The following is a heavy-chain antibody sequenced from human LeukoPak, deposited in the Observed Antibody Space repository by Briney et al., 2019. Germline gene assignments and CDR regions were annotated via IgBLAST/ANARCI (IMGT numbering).Heavy chain of an antibody. V-gene: IGHV3-33*06. CDR2: IWYDGSNK. D-gene: IGHD3/OR15-3a*01. Sequence: GRSLRLSCAASGFTFSSYGMHWVRQAPGKGLEWVAVIWYDGSNKYYADSVKGRFTISTDNSKNTLYLQMNSLRAEDTAVYYCAKAGTGYYFYFDYWGQGTLVTVSS. CDR3: AKAGTGYYFYFDY. J-gene: IGHJ4*02. CDR1: GFTFSSYG.